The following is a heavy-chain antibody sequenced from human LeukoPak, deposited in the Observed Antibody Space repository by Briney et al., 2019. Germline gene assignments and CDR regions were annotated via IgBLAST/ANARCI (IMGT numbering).Heavy chain of an antibody. CDR1: GGSFSGYY. CDR3: ARARFTIFGVVIQYYYYYMDV. J-gene: IGHJ6*03. CDR2: INHSGST. D-gene: IGHD3-3*01. V-gene: IGHV4-34*01. Sequence: SETLSLTCAVYGGSFSGYYWSWIRQPPGKGLEWIGEINHSGSTNYNPSLKSRVTISVDTSKNQLSLKLSSVTAADTAVYYCARARFTIFGVVIQYYYYYMDVWGKGTTVTVSS.